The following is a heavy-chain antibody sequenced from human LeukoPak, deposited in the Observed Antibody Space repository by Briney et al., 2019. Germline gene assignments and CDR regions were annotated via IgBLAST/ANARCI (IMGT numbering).Heavy chain of an antibody. CDR3: ATRSLQKEVSDY. Sequence: PGGSLRLSCAASGFTFSSYAMSWVRQAPGKGLEWVSAISGSGGSTYYADSVKGRFTISRDNSKNTLYLQMNSLRAEDAAVYYCATRSLQKEVSDYWGQGTLVTVSS. J-gene: IGHJ4*02. D-gene: IGHD2-15*01. V-gene: IGHV3-23*01. CDR1: GFTFSSYA. CDR2: ISGSGGST.